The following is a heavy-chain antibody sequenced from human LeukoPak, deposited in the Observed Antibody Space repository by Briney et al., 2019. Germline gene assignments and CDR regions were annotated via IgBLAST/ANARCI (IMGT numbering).Heavy chain of an antibody. CDR1: GFTFNSYW. D-gene: IGHD3-9*01. CDR3: ARELERHYDILTGYTLDY. J-gene: IGHJ4*02. V-gene: IGHV3-7*01. CDR2: IKQDGSEK. Sequence: GGSLRLSCAASGFTFNSYWMSWVRQAPGKGLEWVANIKQDGSEKYYVDSVKGRFTISRDDAKNSLYLQMNSLRAEDTAVYYCARELERHYDILTGYTLDYWGQGTLVTVSS.